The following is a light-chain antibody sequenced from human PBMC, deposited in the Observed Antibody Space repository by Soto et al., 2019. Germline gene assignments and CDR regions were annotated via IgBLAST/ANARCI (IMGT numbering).Light chain of an antibody. J-gene: IGKJ3*01. Sequence: DIQMTQSPSSLSASVGDRVTITCQASQDISSYLNWYQHKPGKAPKLLIYDASILETGVPPRFSGSGSGTHFTFTIRGLQPEDVAAYYCQYCHYLPIFGPGTTVDFK. CDR1: QDISSY. CDR3: QYCHYLPI. CDR2: DAS. V-gene: IGKV1-33*01.